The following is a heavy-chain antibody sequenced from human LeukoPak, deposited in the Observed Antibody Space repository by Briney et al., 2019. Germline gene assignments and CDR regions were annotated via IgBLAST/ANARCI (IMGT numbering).Heavy chain of an antibody. V-gene: IGHV4-30-2*01. Sequence: SETLSLTCAVSGGSISSGGYSWSWIRQPPGKGLEWIGYIYHSGSTYYNPSLKSRVTISVDRSKNQFSLKLSSVTAADTAVYYCARYMVTLPRWFDPWGQGTLVTVSS. D-gene: IGHD2-21*02. CDR3: ARYMVTLPRWFDP. CDR1: GGSISSGGYS. CDR2: IYHSGST. J-gene: IGHJ5*02.